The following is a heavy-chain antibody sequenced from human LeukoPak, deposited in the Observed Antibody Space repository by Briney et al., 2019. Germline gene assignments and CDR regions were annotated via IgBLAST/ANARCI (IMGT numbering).Heavy chain of an antibody. V-gene: IGHV1-2*02. CDR3: ARGGGSSWTPFDY. CDR2: INPNSGGT. J-gene: IGHJ4*02. D-gene: IGHD6-13*01. CDR1: GYTFTGYY. Sequence: ASVKVSCKASGYTFTGYYMHWVRQAPGQGLEWMGWINPNSGGTNYAQKFQGRVTITADESTSTAYMELSSLRSEDTAVYYCARGGGSSWTPFDYWGQGTLVTVSS.